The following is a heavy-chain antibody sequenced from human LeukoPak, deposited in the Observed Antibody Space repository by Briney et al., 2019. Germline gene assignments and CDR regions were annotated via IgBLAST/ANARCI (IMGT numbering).Heavy chain of an antibody. D-gene: IGHD2-2*01. CDR2: IGSSGGNI. CDR3: ARRGRDIVVVPAASLTRRSYYYYGMDV. J-gene: IGHJ6*02. V-gene: IGHV3-23*01. Sequence: GGSLRLSCEASGFMFSSYDMSWVRQAPGKGLEWVAGIGSSGGNIKYADSVKGRFTISRDNSRNTLYLQMNSLRAEDTAVYYCARRGRDIVVVPAASLTRRSYYYYGMDVWGQGTTVTVSS. CDR1: GFMFSSYD.